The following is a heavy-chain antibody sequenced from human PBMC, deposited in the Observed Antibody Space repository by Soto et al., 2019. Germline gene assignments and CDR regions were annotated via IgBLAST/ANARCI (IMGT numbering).Heavy chain of an antibody. CDR2: IYPCDSDT. V-gene: IGHV5-51*01. CDR3: TARPDYYYYGMDV. CDR1: GYSFTSYW. Sequence: GESLKISCKGSGYSFTSYWIGWVRQMPGKGLEWMGIIYPCDSDTRYSPSFQGQVTISADKSISTAYLQWSSLKASDTAMYYCTARPDYYYYGMDVWGQGTTVTVSS. J-gene: IGHJ6*02. D-gene: IGHD6-6*01.